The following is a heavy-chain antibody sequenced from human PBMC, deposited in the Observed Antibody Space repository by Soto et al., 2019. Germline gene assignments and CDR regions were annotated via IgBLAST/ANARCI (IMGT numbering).Heavy chain of an antibody. CDR3: AKDSPIQLWFALDY. D-gene: IGHD5-18*01. Sequence: QVQLVESGGGVVQPGRSLRLSCAASGFTFSSYGMHWVRQAPGKGLEWVAVISYDGSNKYYADSVKGRFTISRDNSKNTLYLQMNSLRAEDTAVYYCAKDSPIQLWFALDYWGQGTLVTVSS. J-gene: IGHJ4*02. CDR1: GFTFSSYG. V-gene: IGHV3-30*18. CDR2: ISYDGSNK.